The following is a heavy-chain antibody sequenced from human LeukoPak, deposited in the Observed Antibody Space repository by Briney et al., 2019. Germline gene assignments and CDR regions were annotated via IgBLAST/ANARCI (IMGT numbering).Heavy chain of an antibody. J-gene: IGHJ2*01. CDR1: GGSISSGGYS. CDR3: ARGDYYDSSGYPSYWYFDL. CDR2: VYHSGST. Sequence: SETLSLTCAVSGGSISSGGYSWSWIRQPPGKGLEWIGYVYHSGSTYYNPSLKSRVTISVDRSKNQFSLKLSSMTAADTAVYYCARGDYYDSSGYPSYWYFDLWGRGTLVTVSS. D-gene: IGHD3-22*01. V-gene: IGHV4-30-2*01.